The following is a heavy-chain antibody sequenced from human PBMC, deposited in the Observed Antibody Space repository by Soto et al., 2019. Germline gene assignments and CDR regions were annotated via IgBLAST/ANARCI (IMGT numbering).Heavy chain of an antibody. CDR1: GGSISSYY. Sequence: PSETLSLTCTVSGGSISSYYWSWIRQPPGKGLEWIGYIYYSGSTNYNPSLKSRVTISVDTSKNQFSLKLSSVTAADTAVYYCARTVTTALDYWGQGTLVTVSS. CDR3: ARTVTTALDY. CDR2: IYYSGST. D-gene: IGHD4-17*01. V-gene: IGHV4-59*01. J-gene: IGHJ4*02.